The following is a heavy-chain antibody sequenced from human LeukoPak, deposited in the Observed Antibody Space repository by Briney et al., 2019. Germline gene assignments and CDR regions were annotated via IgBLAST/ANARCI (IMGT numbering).Heavy chain of an antibody. CDR2: IYWDDDK. J-gene: IGHJ5*02. D-gene: IGHD2-2*01. CDR1: GFSLSTSGVG. V-gene: IGHV2-5*02. CDR3: AHQIVVVPAAMSSGWFDP. Sequence: SGPTLVKPTQTLTLTCTFSGFSLSTSGVGVGCIRQPPGKALEWLALIYWDDDKRYSPSLKSRLTITKDTSKNQVVLTMTNMDPVDTATYYCAHQIVVVPAAMSSGWFDPWGQGTLVTVSS.